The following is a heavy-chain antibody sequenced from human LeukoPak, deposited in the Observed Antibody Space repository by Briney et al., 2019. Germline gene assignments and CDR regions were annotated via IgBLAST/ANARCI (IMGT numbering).Heavy chain of an antibody. Sequence: SQTLSLTCTVSGGSISSGSYYWSWIRQPAGKGLEWIGRINTSGSINYNPSLKSRVTISVDTSKNQFSLKVSSVTAADTAVYYCASRDYDFWSGYYTAYYWGQGTLVTVSS. D-gene: IGHD3-3*01. CDR1: GGSISSGSYY. V-gene: IGHV4-61*02. CDR2: INTSGSI. J-gene: IGHJ4*02. CDR3: ASRDYDFWSGYYTAYY.